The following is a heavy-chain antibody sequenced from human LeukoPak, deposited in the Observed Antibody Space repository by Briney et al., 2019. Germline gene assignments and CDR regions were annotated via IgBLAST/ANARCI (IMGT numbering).Heavy chain of an antibody. CDR3: ARAPNYYDSSGYYYYYYMDV. CDR2: IYSGGST. J-gene: IGHJ6*03. D-gene: IGHD3-22*01. Sequence: PGGSLRLSCAASGFTVSSNYMSWVRQAPGKGLEWVSVIYSGGSTYYADSVKGRFTISRDNSKNTLYLQMNSLRAEDTAVYYCARAPNYYDSSGYYYYYYMDVWGKGTTVTVSS. V-gene: IGHV3-53*01. CDR1: GFTVSSNY.